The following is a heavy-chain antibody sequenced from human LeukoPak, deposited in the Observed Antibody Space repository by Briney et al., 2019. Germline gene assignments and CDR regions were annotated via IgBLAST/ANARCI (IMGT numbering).Heavy chain of an antibody. CDR3: ARDWPTIAAAAIMDV. V-gene: IGHV1-18*01. J-gene: IGHJ6*02. Sequence: ASVKVSCKASGYTFTSYGASWVRQAPGQGLEWMGWISAYNGNTNYAQKLQGRVTMTTDTSTSTAYMELRSLRSDDTAVYYCARDWPTIAAAAIMDVWGQGTTVTVSS. D-gene: IGHD6-13*01. CDR1: GYTFTSYG. CDR2: ISAYNGNT.